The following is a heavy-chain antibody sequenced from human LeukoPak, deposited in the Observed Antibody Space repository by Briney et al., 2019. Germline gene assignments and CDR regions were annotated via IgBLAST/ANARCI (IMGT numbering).Heavy chain of an antibody. CDR3: ARDRVGYYFDY. J-gene: IGHJ4*02. CDR2: ISDSSSYT. D-gene: IGHD1-26*01. Sequence: GGSLRLSCAASGFTFSDYYMSWIRQAPGKGLEWISYISDSSSYTNYADSVKGRFTISRDNAKNSLHLQMNSLRAEDTAVYYCARDRVGYYFDYWGQGTLVTVSS. CDR1: GFTFSDYY. V-gene: IGHV3-11*05.